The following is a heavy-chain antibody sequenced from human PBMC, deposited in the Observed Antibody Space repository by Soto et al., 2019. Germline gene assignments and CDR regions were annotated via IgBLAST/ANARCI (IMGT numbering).Heavy chain of an antibody. J-gene: IGHJ3*02. V-gene: IGHV1-46*01. D-gene: IGHD6-19*01. CDR2: INPTDATT. CDR1: GYTFTNYY. CDR3: ARGYSSGWYYAFDI. Sequence: QVQLVQSGAEVKQPGASVQVSCKASGYTFTNYYMHWVRQAPGQGLEWMGMINPTDATTTYAQKFQGRVTMTRDTSTSTVYMELSSLSSEDTAVYYSARGYSSGWYYAFDIWGQGTMVTVSS.